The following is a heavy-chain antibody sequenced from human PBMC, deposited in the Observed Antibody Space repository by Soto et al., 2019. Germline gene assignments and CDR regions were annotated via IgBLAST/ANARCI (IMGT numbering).Heavy chain of an antibody. D-gene: IGHD3-9*01. Sequence: QVQLVQSGPEVKKPGASVKVSCKASGYTFNTYGFSWVRQAPGQGLEWVGWIGTHNGDTTYAQKFQGRVTMTIDTSTTTSYMELRSLTSDDTAMYFCARALRGAEGFDPGGQGTLVTVSS. CDR2: IGTHNGDT. CDR1: GYTFNTYG. J-gene: IGHJ5*02. CDR3: ARALRGAEGFDP. V-gene: IGHV1-18*01.